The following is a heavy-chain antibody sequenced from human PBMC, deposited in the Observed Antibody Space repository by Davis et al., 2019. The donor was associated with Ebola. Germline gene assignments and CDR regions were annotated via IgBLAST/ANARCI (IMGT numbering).Heavy chain of an antibody. Sequence: SVKVSCKASGFTFTSSAVQWVRQARGQRLEWIGWIVVGSGNTNYAQKFQGWVTMTRDTSISTAYMELSRLRSDDTAVYYCARGTRGYSYGLWGNWFDPWGQGTLVTVSS. V-gene: IGHV1-58*01. CDR3: ARGTRGYSYGLWGNWFDP. CDR1: GFTFTSSA. CDR2: IVVGSGNT. D-gene: IGHD5-18*01. J-gene: IGHJ5*02.